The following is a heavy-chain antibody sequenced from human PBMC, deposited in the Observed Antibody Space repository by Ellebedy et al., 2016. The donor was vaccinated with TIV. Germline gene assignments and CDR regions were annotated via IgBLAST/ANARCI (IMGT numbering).Heavy chain of an antibody. D-gene: IGHD3-22*01. CDR3: AKDRGDYDSSGADY. J-gene: IGHJ4*02. CDR1: GFTFSSYG. V-gene: IGHV3-30*18. Sequence: PGGSLRLSCAASGFTFSSYGMHWVRQAPGKGLEWVAVISYGGSNEYYADSVKGRFTISRDNFKNTLSLQMNSLRAEDTDVYYCAKDRGDYDSSGADYWGQGTLVTVSS. CDR2: ISYGGSNE.